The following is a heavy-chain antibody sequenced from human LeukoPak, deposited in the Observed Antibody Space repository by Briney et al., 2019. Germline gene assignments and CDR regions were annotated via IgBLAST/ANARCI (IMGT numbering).Heavy chain of an antibody. D-gene: IGHD3-3*01. V-gene: IGHV3-23*01. CDR1: GLTFSSYA. CDR3: AKESGFWSGYSGY. Sequence: GGSLRLSCVASGLTFSSYAMSWVRQAPGKELQGVSAIRGSGGSTYYADSVKGRFTISRDNSKNTLYLQMNSLRAEDTAVYYCAKESGFWSGYSGYWGQGTLVTVSS. J-gene: IGHJ4*02. CDR2: IRGSGGST.